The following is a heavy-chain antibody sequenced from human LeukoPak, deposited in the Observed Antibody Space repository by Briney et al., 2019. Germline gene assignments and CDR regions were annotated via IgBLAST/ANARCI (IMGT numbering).Heavy chain of an antibody. CDR3: ARVTAVAGFDH. CDR2: IKDDGRQK. J-gene: IGHJ4*02. Sequence: GGSLRLSCAASGFTFSSYWMSWVRQAPGKGLEWVANIKDDGRQKYYVDSVKGRFTVSRDNAKNSLSLQMNSLGAEDTAVYYCARVTAVAGFDHWGQGTLVTVSS. V-gene: IGHV3-7*03. D-gene: IGHD6-19*01. CDR1: GFTFSSYW.